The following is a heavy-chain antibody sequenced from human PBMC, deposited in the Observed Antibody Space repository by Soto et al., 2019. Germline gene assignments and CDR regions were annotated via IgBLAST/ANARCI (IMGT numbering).Heavy chain of an antibody. J-gene: IGHJ4*02. D-gene: IGHD3-16*02. CDR2: ISGYNGYT. V-gene: IGHV1-18*01. Sequence: ASVKVSCKASGYAFSSYGITWVRQAPGQGLEWMGWISGYNGYTNYAQKFQDRVTVTTDTSTTTAYLKLRSLTSDDTAVYYCARDRRDYVWGSHRSYFDYWGQGTQVTVSS. CDR3: ARDRRDYVWGSHRSYFDY. CDR1: GYAFSSYG.